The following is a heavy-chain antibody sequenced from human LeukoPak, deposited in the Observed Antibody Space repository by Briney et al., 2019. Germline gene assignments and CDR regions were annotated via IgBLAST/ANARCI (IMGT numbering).Heavy chain of an antibody. CDR2: INPNSGDT. D-gene: IGHD1-26*01. V-gene: IGHV1-2*02. CDR1: GYIFTGYY. CDR3: ARSGRGTYYYFDY. Sequence: ASVKVSCKASGYIFTGYYMHWVRQAPGQGLEWMGWINPNSGDTNYAQKLQGRVTMTTDTSTGTAYMELRSLRSDDTAVYYCARSGRGTYYYFDYWGQGTLVTVSS. J-gene: IGHJ4*02.